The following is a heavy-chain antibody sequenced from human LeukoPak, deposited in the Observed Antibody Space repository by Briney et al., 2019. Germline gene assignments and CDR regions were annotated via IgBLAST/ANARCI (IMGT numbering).Heavy chain of an antibody. V-gene: IGHV3-23*01. CDR1: GFTFSSYA. D-gene: IGHD2-15*01. Sequence: GGSLRLSCVASGFTFSSYAMSWVRQAPGKGLEWVSAISGSGGSTYYADSVKGRFTISRDNSKNTLYLQMNSLRAEDTAVYYCARARQPLSGYCSGGSCSSVYFDYWGQGTLVTVSS. CDR3: ARARQPLSGYCSGGSCSSVYFDY. CDR2: ISGSGGST. J-gene: IGHJ4*02.